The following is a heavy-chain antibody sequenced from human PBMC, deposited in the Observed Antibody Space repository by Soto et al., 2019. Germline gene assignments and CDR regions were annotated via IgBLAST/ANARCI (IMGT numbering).Heavy chain of an antibody. CDR3: AKDLRRPRSTVTDDY. J-gene: IGHJ4*02. D-gene: IGHD4-17*01. Sequence: GGSLRLSCAASGFPFSSYAMSWVRQAPGKGLEWVSAISGSGGSTYYADSVKGRFTISRDNSKNTLYLQMNSLRAEDTAVYYCAKDLRRPRSTVTDDYWGQGTLVTVSS. V-gene: IGHV3-23*01. CDR2: ISGSGGST. CDR1: GFPFSSYA.